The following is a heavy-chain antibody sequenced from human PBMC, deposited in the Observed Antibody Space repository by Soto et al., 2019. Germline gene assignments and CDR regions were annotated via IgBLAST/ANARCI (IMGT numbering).Heavy chain of an antibody. V-gene: IGHV1-69*13. CDR1: GCTFSSYD. CDR3: ARVGPITIFGVVPNYYGMDV. J-gene: IGHJ6*02. Sequence: SVKVSCKASGCTFSSYDIRWVRQAPGQGLEWMGWINPIFGAANYAQKFQGRVTITADESTSTAYMELSRLRSEDTAVYYCARVGPITIFGVVPNYYGMDVWGQGTTVTAP. D-gene: IGHD3-3*01. CDR2: INPIFGAA.